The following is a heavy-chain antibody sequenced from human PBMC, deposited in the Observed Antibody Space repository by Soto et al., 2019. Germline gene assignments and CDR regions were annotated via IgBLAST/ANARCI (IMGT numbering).Heavy chain of an antibody. D-gene: IGHD1-7*01. V-gene: IGHV1-2*04. CDR2: INPNSGGT. Sequence: ASVKVSCKASGYTFTGYYMHWVRQAPGQGLEWMGWINPNSGGTNYAQKFQGWVTMTRDTSISTAYMELSRLRSDDTAVYYCAGSTRTNYYYYYGMDVWGQGTTVTVSS. J-gene: IGHJ6*02. CDR3: AGSTRTNYYYYYGMDV. CDR1: GYTFTGYY.